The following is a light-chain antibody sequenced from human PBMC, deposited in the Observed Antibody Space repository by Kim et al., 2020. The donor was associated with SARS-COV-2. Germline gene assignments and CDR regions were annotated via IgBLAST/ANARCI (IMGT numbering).Light chain of an antibody. V-gene: IGLV3-21*04. J-gene: IGLJ3*02. CDR3: QVWDSSSHHPV. CDR2: YDS. Sequence: SYELTQPPSVSVAPGKTARITCGGNNIGRKSVHWCQQTPGQAPVLVIYYDSDRPSGIPERFSGSNSGNTATLTISRVEAGDEADYYCQVWDSSSHHPVFGGRTQLTVL. CDR1: NIGRKS.